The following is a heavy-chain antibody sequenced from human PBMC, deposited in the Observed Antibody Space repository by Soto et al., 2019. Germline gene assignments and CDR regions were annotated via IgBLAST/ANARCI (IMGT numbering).Heavy chain of an antibody. D-gene: IGHD3-16*02. Sequence: VQLVESGGGVVQPGRSLRLSCAASGFTFSSYAMHWVRQAPGKGLEWVAVISYDGSNKYYADSVKGRFTISRDNSKNTLYLQMNSLRAEDTAVYYCAREGYVWGSYRYSFDYWGQGTLVTVSS. CDR3: AREGYVWGSYRYSFDY. CDR1: GFTFSSYA. J-gene: IGHJ4*02. CDR2: ISYDGSNK. V-gene: IGHV3-30-3*01.